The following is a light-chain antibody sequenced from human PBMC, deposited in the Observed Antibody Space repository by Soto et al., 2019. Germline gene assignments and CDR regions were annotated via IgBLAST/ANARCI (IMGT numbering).Light chain of an antibody. V-gene: IGLV2-14*01. J-gene: IGLJ2*01. CDR2: DVS. CDR1: SSDVGGYNY. CDR3: SSYTRSSTPL. Sequence: QSALTQPASVSGSPGQSITISCTGTSSDVGGYNYVSWYQQHPGKAPKLMIYDVSNRPSGVSNRFSGSKSGNTASLNISGIQAEDEADYYCSSYTRSSTPLFGGGTKLPVL.